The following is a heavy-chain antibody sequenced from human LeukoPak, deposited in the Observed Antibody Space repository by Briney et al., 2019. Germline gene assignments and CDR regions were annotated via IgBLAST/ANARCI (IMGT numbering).Heavy chain of an antibody. CDR3: GRIHRDSGSPTWFY. D-gene: IGHD3-10*01. J-gene: IGHJ4*02. CDR1: GFTVSSNY. CDR2: IYSGGST. Sequence: PGGSLRLSCAASGFTVSSNYMSWVRQAPGKGLEWVSVIYSGGSTYYADSVKGRFTISRDNSKNTLYLQMNSLRAEDTAVYYCGRIHRDSGSPTWFYWGQGTLVTVSS. V-gene: IGHV3-53*01.